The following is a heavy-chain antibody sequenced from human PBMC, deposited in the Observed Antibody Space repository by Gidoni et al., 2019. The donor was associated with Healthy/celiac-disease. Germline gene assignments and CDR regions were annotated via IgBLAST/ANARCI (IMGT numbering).Heavy chain of an antibody. J-gene: IGHJ6*02. CDR2: IYYSGST. CDR3: ARDGYCSSTSCSHYYYGMDV. Sequence: QVQLQESGPGLVKPSQTLSLTCTVSGGSLSSGGYYWSWIRQHPGKGLEWIGYIYYSGSTYYNPSLKSRVTISVDTSKNQFSMKLSSVTAADTAVYYCARDGYCSSTSCSHYYYGMDVWGQGTTVTVSS. V-gene: IGHV4-31*03. D-gene: IGHD2-2*03. CDR1: GGSLSSGGYY.